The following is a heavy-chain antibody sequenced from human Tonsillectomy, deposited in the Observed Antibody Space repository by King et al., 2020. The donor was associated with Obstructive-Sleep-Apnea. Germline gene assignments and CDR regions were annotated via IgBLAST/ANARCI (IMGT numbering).Heavy chain of an antibody. D-gene: IGHD6-19*01. CDR3: VKDKNSGWYVDYFDY. V-gene: IGHV3-9*01. Sequence: QLVQSGGGLVQPGRSLRLSCAASGFTFDDYAMHWVRQAPGKGLEWVSGISWNSGSIGYADSVKGRFTISRDNARSSLYLEMNSLRVEDTAFYYCVKDKNSGWYVDYFDYWGQGTLVTVSS. J-gene: IGHJ4*02. CDR2: ISWNSGSI. CDR1: GFTFDDYA.